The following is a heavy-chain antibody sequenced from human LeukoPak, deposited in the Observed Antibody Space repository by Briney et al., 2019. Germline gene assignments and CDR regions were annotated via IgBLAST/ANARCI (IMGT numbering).Heavy chain of an antibody. V-gene: IGHV3-11*04. CDR1: RFTSSDYY. CDR3: AELGITMIGGV. Sequence: GGSLRLSCAASRFTSSDYYMTWIRQAPGKGLEWVSYISGSGSSIYYTDSVKGRFTISRDNAKNSLLLQMNSLRAEDTAVYYCAELGITMIGGVWGKGTTVTISS. J-gene: IGHJ6*04. CDR2: ISGSGSSI. D-gene: IGHD3-10*02.